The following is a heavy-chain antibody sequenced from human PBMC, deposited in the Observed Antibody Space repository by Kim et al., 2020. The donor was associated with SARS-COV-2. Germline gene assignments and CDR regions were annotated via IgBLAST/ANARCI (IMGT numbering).Heavy chain of an antibody. D-gene: IGHD1-26*01. J-gene: IGHJ4*02. CDR2: IYYSGST. CDR1: GGSISSSSYY. V-gene: IGHV4-39*01. CDR3: ARREVGATTGFDY. Sequence: SETLSLTCTVSGGSISSSSYYWGWIRQPPGKGLEWIGSIYYSGSTYYNPSLKSRVTISVDTSKNQFSLKLSSVTAADTAVYYCARREVGATTGFDYWGQGTLVTVSS.